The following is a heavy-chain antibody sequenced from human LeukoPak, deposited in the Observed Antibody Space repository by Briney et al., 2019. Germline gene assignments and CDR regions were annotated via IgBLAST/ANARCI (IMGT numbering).Heavy chain of an antibody. D-gene: IGHD2-21*02. Sequence: PGGSLRLSCAASGFTFSSYGMHWVRQAPGKGLEWVAVISYDGSNKYYADSVKGRFTISRDNSKNTLYLQMNSLRAEDTAVYYCAKDNVVTARGPGGAFDTWGQGTMVTVSS. CDR1: GFTFSSYG. V-gene: IGHV3-30*18. CDR3: AKDNVVTARGPGGAFDT. CDR2: ISYDGSNK. J-gene: IGHJ3*02.